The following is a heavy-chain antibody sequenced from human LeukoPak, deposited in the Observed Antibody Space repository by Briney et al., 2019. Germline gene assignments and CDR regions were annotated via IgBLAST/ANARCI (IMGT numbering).Heavy chain of an antibody. J-gene: IGHJ6*03. CDR2: IIPIFGTP. V-gene: IGHV1-69*05. CDR1: GGTFRTYS. CDR3: ARVDRYHFYLDV. Sequence: SVKVSCKASGGTFRTYSVTGVLQAPGQGLEWMGGIIPIFGTPNYAQKFQGRVKVTTDDATGTAYMELSSLMSEDTAIYYCARVDRYHFYLDVWGKGTPVTVSS.